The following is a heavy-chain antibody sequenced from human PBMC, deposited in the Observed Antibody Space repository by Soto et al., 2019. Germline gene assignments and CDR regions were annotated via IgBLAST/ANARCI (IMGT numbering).Heavy chain of an antibody. CDR2: IYYSGST. J-gene: IGHJ6*02. Sequence: SETLSLTCTVSGGSISSGGYYWSWIRQHPGKGLEWIGYIYYSGSTYYNPSLKSRVTISVGTSKNQFSLKLSSVTAADTAVYYCARDRTSTIFGVVRDYGMDVWGQGTKVTVSS. V-gene: IGHV4-31*03. D-gene: IGHD3-3*01. CDR1: GGSISSGGYY. CDR3: ARDRTSTIFGVVRDYGMDV.